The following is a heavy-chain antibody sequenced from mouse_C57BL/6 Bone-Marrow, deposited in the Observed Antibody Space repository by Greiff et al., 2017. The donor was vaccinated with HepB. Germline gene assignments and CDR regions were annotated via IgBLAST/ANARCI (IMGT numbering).Heavy chain of an antibody. CDR3: ARVYDY. J-gene: IGHJ2*01. CDR1: GFTFRDYY. CDR2: INYDGSST. V-gene: IGHV5-16*01. Sequence: EVQRVESEGGLVQPGSSMKLSCTASGFTFRDYYMAWVRQVPEKGLEWVANINYDGSSTYYLDSLKSRFIISRDNAKNILYLQMSSLKSEDTATYYCARVYDYWGQGTTLTVSS.